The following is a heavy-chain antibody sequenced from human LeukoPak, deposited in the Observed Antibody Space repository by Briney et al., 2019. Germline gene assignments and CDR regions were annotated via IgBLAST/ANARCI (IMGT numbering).Heavy chain of an antibody. V-gene: IGHV3-7*01. D-gene: IGHD4-23*01. CDR1: VFSFSTYW. CDR2: INQDRSNT. CDR3: ARAVAARSFYFDS. Sequence: VPLRLSCAASVFSFSTYWMSWVRQAPGKGREWGANINQDRSNTYYMDSVKGRFTISRDNATNSLFLLMNSLSVEDTAVYYCARAVAARSFYFDSWSQGTLVT. J-gene: IGHJ4*02.